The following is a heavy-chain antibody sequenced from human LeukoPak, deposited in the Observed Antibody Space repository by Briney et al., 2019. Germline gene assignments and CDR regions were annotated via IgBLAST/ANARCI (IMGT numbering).Heavy chain of an antibody. CDR3: ARALGVELLYLDEPDPHYFDY. J-gene: IGHJ4*02. CDR1: GYDFTNYW. V-gene: IGHV5-51*01. D-gene: IGHD3-3*01. Sequence: GGSLQISCQGAGYDFTNYWIAWGRQVPGKGAGGRGIIHPGDSDIIYSPSFEGQVTISVDKSITTAYLQWRSLKASDTAMYFCARALGVELLYLDEPDPHYFDYWGQGTLVTVSS. CDR2: IHPGDSDI.